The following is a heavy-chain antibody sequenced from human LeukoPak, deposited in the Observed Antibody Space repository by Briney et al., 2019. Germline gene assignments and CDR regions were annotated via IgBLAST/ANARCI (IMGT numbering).Heavy chain of an antibody. Sequence: GGSLRLSCAASGFTFDDYAMHWVRQAPGKGLEWVSGISWNSGSIGYADSVKGRFTISRDNAKNSLYLQMNSLRAEDTALYYCTRDRDFPRDQFDHWGQGTLVTVSS. J-gene: IGHJ4*02. CDR2: ISWNSGSI. D-gene: IGHD2-21*02. CDR1: GFTFDDYA. V-gene: IGHV3-9*01. CDR3: TRDRDFPRDQFDH.